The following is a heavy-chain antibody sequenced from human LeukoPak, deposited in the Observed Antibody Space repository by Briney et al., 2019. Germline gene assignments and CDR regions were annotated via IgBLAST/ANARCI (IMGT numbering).Heavy chain of an antibody. CDR2: ISGSGDST. D-gene: IGHD3-16*01. J-gene: IGHJ4*02. CDR1: GFTFSSYA. Sequence: GGSLRLSCAASGFTFSSYAMSWVRQAPGKGLEWVSAISGSGDSTYYADSVKGRFTISRDNSKNALYLHMNSLRAEDTAVYYCAKRGNLGYFDYWGQGALVTVSS. CDR3: AKRGNLGYFDY. V-gene: IGHV3-23*01.